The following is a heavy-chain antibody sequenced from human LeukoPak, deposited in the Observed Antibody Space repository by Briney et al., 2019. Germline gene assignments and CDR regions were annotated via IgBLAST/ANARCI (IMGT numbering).Heavy chain of an antibody. V-gene: IGHV3-30*02. D-gene: IGHD3-22*01. CDR2: IRYDGSNK. Sequence: GGSLRLSCAASGFTFNTYDMHWVRQAPGKGLEWVAFIRYDGSNKYYADSVRGRFTISRDNSENTLYLQMNSLRAEDTAVYYCAKESYYDDDYWGQGTLVTVSS. J-gene: IGHJ4*02. CDR1: GFTFNTYD. CDR3: AKESYYDDDY.